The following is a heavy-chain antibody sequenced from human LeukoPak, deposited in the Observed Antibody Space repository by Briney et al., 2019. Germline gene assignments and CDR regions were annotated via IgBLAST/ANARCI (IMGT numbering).Heavy chain of an antibody. Sequence: GASVKVSCNISGDTFTTYDINWVRQATGQGLEWMGWRNPKSGNTVYAQKFQGRLTLTRDIFISTAYMELSSLRSEDTAVYFCARAITIFDYYYMDVWGKGTTVTVSS. V-gene: IGHV1-8*01. CDR3: ARAITIFDYYYMDV. CDR2: RNPKSGNT. CDR1: GDTFTTYD. J-gene: IGHJ6*03. D-gene: IGHD3-3*01.